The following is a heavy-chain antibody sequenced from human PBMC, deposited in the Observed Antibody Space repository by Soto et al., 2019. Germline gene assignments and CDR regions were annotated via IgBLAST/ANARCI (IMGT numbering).Heavy chain of an antibody. CDR1: GGSISSGGYY. Sequence: PSESLSLTCTVSGGSISSGGYYWSRIRQHPGKGLEWIGYIYYSGSTYYNPSLKSRVTISVDTSKNQFSLKLSSVTAADTAVYYCASVDTAMVINYWGQGTLVPVSS. V-gene: IGHV4-31*03. CDR3: ASVDTAMVINY. CDR2: IYYSGST. J-gene: IGHJ4*02. D-gene: IGHD5-18*01.